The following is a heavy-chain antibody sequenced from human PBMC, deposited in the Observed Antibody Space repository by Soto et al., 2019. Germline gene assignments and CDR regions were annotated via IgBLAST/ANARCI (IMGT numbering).Heavy chain of an antibody. CDR2: IIPIFGTA. V-gene: IGHV1-69*13. J-gene: IGHJ4*02. CDR1: GGTFSSYA. CDR3: ARNGFLECLFLDY. D-gene: IGHD3-3*01. Sequence: SVKVSCKASGGTFSSYAISWVRQAPGQGLEWMGGIIPIFGTANYAQKFQGRVTITADESTSTAYMELSSLRSEDTAVYYCARNGFLECLFLDYWGQGTPVTVSS.